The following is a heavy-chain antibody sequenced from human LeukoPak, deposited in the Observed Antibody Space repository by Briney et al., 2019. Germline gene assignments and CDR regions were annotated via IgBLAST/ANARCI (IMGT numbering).Heavy chain of an antibody. Sequence: PSETLSLTCTVSGGSISSYYWSWIRQPPGKGLEWIGYIYYSGSTNYNPSLKSRVTISVDTSKNQFSLKLSSVTAADTAVYYCAREWDDSSGYSRFDYWGQGTLVTVSS. CDR2: IYYSGST. D-gene: IGHD3-22*01. V-gene: IGHV4-59*01. CDR3: AREWDDSSGYSRFDY. J-gene: IGHJ4*02. CDR1: GGSISSYY.